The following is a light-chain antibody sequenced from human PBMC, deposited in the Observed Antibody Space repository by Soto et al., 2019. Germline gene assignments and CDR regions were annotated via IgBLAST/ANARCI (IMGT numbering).Light chain of an antibody. Sequence: DIGMTQSPDSLAVSLGERATTKCKSTQSVLYSSISQNYLAWYQKKPGQPPKLLIYNASTREYGVPDRFSGSGSGTDFTLTISSLQAEDVAVYYCQQYYSTPWTFGQGTKVEIK. J-gene: IGKJ1*01. CDR2: NAS. CDR3: QQYYSTPWT. V-gene: IGKV4-1*01. CDR1: QSVLYSSISQNY.